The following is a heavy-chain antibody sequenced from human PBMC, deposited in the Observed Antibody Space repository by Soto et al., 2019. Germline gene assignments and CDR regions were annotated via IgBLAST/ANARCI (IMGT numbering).Heavy chain of an antibody. CDR2: ISYDESDK. D-gene: IGHD6-19*01. J-gene: IGHJ4*02. V-gene: IGHV3-30*03. CDR3: ARDLSVAGPDY. Sequence: LRLSCAASGFTFRSYAMHWVRQAPGKGLEWVAVISYDESDKYYADSLKGRFTISRDNSKNTLYLQMNSLRGEDTAVYYCARDLSVAGPDYWGQGTLVTVSS. CDR1: GFTFRSYA.